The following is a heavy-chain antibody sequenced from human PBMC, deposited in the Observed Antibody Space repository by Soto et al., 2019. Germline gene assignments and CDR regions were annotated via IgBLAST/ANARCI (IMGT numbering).Heavy chain of an antibody. V-gene: IGHV3-74*01. Sequence: EVQLVESGGDLVQPGGSLRLSCAASGFTFSNYWMHWVRQAPGKGLVWVSRISGDGRSTSYADSVKGRFTISRDNAKNXRFLQMNSLRAEDTAVYYCARGWLRGATTGVGLDSWGQGTLVTVSS. D-gene: IGHD1-26*01. CDR2: ISGDGRST. CDR1: GFTFSNYW. CDR3: ARGWLRGATTGVGLDS. J-gene: IGHJ4*02.